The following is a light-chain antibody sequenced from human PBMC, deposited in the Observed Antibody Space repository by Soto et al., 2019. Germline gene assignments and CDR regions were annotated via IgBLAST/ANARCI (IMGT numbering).Light chain of an antibody. CDR3: LQHKSYPRT. CDR2: KAS. CDR1: QTISSW. Sequence: DIQMTQAPSTLSASVVYRVSITCRASQTISSWLSWYHQKPGKAPKLLIFKASSLQTGVPSKFSGSGSGTEFTLTISSLQPEDFATYYCLQHKSYPRTFGQGTKVE. V-gene: IGKV1-5*03. J-gene: IGKJ1*01.